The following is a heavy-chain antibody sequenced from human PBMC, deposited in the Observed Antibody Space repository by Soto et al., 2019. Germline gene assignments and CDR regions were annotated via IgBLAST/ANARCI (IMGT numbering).Heavy chain of an antibody. CDR2: IGPESGAT. CDR1: GYTFTGHY. D-gene: IGHD3-22*01. V-gene: IGHV1-2*02. J-gene: IGHJ4*02. CDR3: GRGRSGQIVVFY. Sequence: ASVKVSCKASGYTFTGHYIHWVRQAPEQGPEWMGEIGPESGATRYAQKFQGRVTMTRDMSITTVYMELNNLSPDDTAGYYCGRGRSGQIVVFYWGQGTTVTVSS.